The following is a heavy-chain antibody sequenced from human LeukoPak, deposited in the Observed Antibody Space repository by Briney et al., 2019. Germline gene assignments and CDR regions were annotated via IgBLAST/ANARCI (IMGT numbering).Heavy chain of an antibody. J-gene: IGHJ4*02. Sequence: GGSLRLSCAASGFTFSSYWMSWVRQAPGKGLEWVANIKQDGSEKYYVDSVKGRFTFSRDNAKNSLYLQMNSLRAEDTAVYYCARDQGYSGSYYDNWGQGALVTVSS. D-gene: IGHD1-26*01. CDR3: ARDQGYSGSYYDN. CDR1: GFTFSSYW. CDR2: IKQDGSEK. V-gene: IGHV3-7*01.